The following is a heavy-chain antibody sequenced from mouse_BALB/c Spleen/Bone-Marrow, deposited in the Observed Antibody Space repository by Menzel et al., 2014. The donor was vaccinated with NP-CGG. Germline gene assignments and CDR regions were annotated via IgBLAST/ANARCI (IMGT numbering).Heavy chain of an antibody. V-gene: IGHV1-14*01. Sequence: EVQLQQSGPELAKPGASVKMSCKASGYTFXSYVMHWVKQKPGQGLEWIEYINPYNDGTKYNEKFKGKATLTSDKSSSTAYMELSSLTSEDSAVYYCARERTARATSFAYWGQGTLVTVSA. CDR2: INPYNDGT. J-gene: IGHJ3*01. D-gene: IGHD3-2*01. CDR3: ARERTARATSFAY. CDR1: GYTFXSYV.